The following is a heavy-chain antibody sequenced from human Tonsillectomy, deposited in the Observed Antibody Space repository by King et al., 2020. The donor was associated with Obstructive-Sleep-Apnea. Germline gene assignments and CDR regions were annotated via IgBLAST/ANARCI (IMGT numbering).Heavy chain of an antibody. CDR1: GGSISSYY. Sequence: QLQESGPGLVKPSETLSLTCTVSGGSISSYYWSWIRQPAGKGLEWIGRIYTSGSTNYNPSLKSRVTMSVDTSKNQFSLKLSSVTAADTAVYYCAGDGDYDILTGYYVSYFDYWGQGTLVTVSS. CDR2: IYTSGST. V-gene: IGHV4-4*07. CDR3: AGDGDYDILTGYYVSYFDY. J-gene: IGHJ4*02. D-gene: IGHD3-9*01.